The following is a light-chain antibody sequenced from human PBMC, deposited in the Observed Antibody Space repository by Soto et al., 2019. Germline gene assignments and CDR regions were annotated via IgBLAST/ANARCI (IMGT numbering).Light chain of an antibody. CDR3: CSYAGSSTPYVV. CDR1: SSDVGSYNL. J-gene: IGLJ2*01. Sequence: QSALTQPASVSGSPGQSITISCTGTSSDVGSYNLVSWYQQHPGKAPKLMIYEGSKRPSGVSNSFSGSKSGNTASLTISGLQAEDEADYYCCSYAGSSTPYVVFGGGTKLTVL. CDR2: EGS. V-gene: IGLV2-23*01.